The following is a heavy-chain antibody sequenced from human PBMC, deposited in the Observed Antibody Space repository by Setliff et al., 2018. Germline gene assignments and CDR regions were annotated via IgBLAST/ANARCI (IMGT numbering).Heavy chain of an antibody. D-gene: IGHD2-15*01. Sequence: PSETLSLTCTVSGGSIGPHYWSWIRQAPGKGLEWIGHIFYSDTAKYNPSLESRAAISVDSSKNQFSLKLRSVTAADTAVYYCARDRSTVIRQYCSGSYCPGYMDVWGTGTTVTVSS. CDR2: IFYSDTA. CDR3: ARDRSTVIRQYCSGSYCPGYMDV. CDR1: GGSIGPHY. J-gene: IGHJ6*03. V-gene: IGHV4-59*11.